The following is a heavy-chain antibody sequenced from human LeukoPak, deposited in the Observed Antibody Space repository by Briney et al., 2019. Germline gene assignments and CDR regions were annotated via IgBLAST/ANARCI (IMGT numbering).Heavy chain of an antibody. CDR3: ARDNPPDY. J-gene: IGHJ4*02. V-gene: IGHV3-7*03. CDR2: IKQDGSEK. Sequence: GGSLRLSCVASGFTFSSSWMSWVRQAPGKGLEWVANIKQDGSEKSYVESVRGRFTISRDNAKNSLYLQLNSLRAEDTALYYCARDNPPDYWGQGALVTVSS. CDR1: GFTFSSSW.